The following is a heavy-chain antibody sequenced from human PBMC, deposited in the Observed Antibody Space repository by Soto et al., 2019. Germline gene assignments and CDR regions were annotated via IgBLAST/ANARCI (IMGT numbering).Heavy chain of an antibody. CDR2: IIPAYGAP. J-gene: IGHJ4*02. CDR3: VRSPRGIIVVVSTGFDS. Sequence: QVQLVQSGSEVKKPGSSVKVSCTASGGSFDNHVFAWVRQAPGQGLEWLGQIIPAYGAPNYAQKFEGRLTITADESTSSAHMELRSLTSDDTAVYYCVRSPRGIIVVVSTGFDSWGQGTRITVAS. CDR1: GGSFDNHV. V-gene: IGHV1-69*01. D-gene: IGHD2-15*01.